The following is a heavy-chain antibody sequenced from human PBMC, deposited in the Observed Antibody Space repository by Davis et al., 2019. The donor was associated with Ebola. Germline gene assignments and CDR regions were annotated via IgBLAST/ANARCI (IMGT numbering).Heavy chain of an antibody. J-gene: IGHJ4*02. CDR3: ARDRQWPDFDY. D-gene: IGHD6-19*01. CDR1: GFILTNYA. CDR2: VHGGNGNT. Sequence: AASVKVSCKASGFILTNYAIHWMRQAPGQRLEWVGWVHGGNGNTKYSQRFQGRVTITTDTSASTVYLDLTSLRSGDTAVYYCARDRQWPDFDYWGQGTLVTVSS. V-gene: IGHV1-3*01.